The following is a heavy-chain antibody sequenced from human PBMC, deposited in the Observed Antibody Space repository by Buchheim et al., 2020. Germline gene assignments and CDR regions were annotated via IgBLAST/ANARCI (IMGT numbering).Heavy chain of an antibody. CDR3: ARGLRSYHTRMNYYHYYMDV. J-gene: IGHJ6*03. V-gene: IGHV4-61*08. CDR2: VYYSGSI. Sequence: QVQLQESGPGLVKPAETLSLTCAVSGGSVSSSDYLWSWIRQPPGKGLEWVAYVYYSGSINYNPSLKSRVTTLIDTSKNQFSLKLSSVTAADTAVYYCARGLRSYHTRMNYYHYYMDVWGKGTT. CDR1: GGSVSSSDYL. D-gene: IGHD3-10*01.